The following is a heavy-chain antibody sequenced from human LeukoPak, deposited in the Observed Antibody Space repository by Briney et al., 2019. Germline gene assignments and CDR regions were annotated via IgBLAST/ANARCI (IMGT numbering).Heavy chain of an antibody. Sequence: GGSLRLSCAASGFTFSSYAMSWVRQAPGKGLEWVSAISGSGGSTYYADSVKDRFTISRDNSKNTLYLQMNTLRAEDTAVYYCAKDKWELLRRGGAFDYWGQGTLVTVSS. CDR3: AKDKWELLRRGGAFDY. D-gene: IGHD1-26*01. CDR1: GFTFSSYA. V-gene: IGHV3-23*01. J-gene: IGHJ4*02. CDR2: ISGSGGST.